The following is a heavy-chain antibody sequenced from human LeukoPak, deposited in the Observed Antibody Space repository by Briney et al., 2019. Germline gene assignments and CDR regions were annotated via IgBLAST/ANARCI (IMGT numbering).Heavy chain of an antibody. J-gene: IGHJ4*02. V-gene: IGHV4-30-4*01. D-gene: IGHD3-22*01. CDR3: ASEPDHYYDSSGYFPLPLY. CDR2: IYYSGST. Sequence: SETLSLTCTVSGGSISSGDYYGSWIRQPPGKGLEWIGYIYYSGSTYYNPSLKSRVTISVDTSKNQFSLKLSSVTAADTAVYYCASEPDHYYDSSGYFPLPLYWGQGTLVTVSS. CDR1: GGSISSGDYY.